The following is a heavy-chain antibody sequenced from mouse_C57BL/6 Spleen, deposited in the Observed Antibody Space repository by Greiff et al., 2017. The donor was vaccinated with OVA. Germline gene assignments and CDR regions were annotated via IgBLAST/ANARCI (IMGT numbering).Heavy chain of an antibody. CDR2: IWSGGST. V-gene: IGHV2-2*01. D-gene: IGHD2-4*01. Sequence: VKLMESGPGLVQPSQSLSITCTVSGFSLTSYGVHWVRQSPGKGLEWLGVIWSGGSTDYNAAFISRLSISKDNSKSQVFFKMNSLQADDTAIYYYAGFYYDYGDAMDYWGQGTSVTVSS. CDR1: GFSLTSYG. CDR3: AGFYYDYGDAMDY. J-gene: IGHJ4*01.